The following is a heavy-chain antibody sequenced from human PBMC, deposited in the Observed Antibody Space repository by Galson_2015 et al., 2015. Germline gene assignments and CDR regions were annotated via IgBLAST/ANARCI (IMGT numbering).Heavy chain of an antibody. CDR2: IKSKTDGGTT. D-gene: IGHD3-3*01. CDR3: TTSLRSRRYYYYGMDV. Sequence: SLRLSCAASGFTFSNAWMSWVRQAPGKGLEWVGRIKSKTDGGTTDYAAPVKGRFTISRDDSKNTLYLQMNSLKTEDTAVYYCTTSLRSRRYYYYGMDVWGQGTTVTVSS. CDR1: GFTFSNAW. J-gene: IGHJ6*02. V-gene: IGHV3-15*01.